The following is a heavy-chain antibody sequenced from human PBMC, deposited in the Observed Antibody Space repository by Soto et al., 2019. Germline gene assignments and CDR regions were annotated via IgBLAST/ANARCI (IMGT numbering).Heavy chain of an antibody. D-gene: IGHD5-12*01. V-gene: IGHV3-23*01. Sequence: EVQLLESGGGLVQPGGSLRLSSAASGFTFNTYSMAWVRQAPGKGLAWISGLSGGGANTFYADSVRGRFTISVDHSRNTVYLQMNSLRVEDTAVYYCARWDGYGDEWGQGTLVTVSS. J-gene: IGHJ4*02. CDR3: ARWDGYGDE. CDR1: GFTFNTYS. CDR2: LSGGGANT.